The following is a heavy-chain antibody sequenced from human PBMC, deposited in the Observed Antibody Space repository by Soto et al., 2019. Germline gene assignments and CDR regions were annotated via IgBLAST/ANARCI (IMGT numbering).Heavy chain of an antibody. D-gene: IGHD2-2*01. CDR1: GFTFSSYW. CDR3: AREGIVVVPAALYYFDY. J-gene: IGHJ4*02. CDR2: IKQDGSEK. V-gene: IGHV3-7*01. Sequence: EVQLVESGGGLVQPGGSLRLSCAASGFTFSSYWMSWVRQAPGKGLEWVANIKQDGSEKYYVDSVKGRFTISRDNAKNSLYVQMNSLRAEDTAVYYCAREGIVVVPAALYYFDYWGQGTLVTVSS.